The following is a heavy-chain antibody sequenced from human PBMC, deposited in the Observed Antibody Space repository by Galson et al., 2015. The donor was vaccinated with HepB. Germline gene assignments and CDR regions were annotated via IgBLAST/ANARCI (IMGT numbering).Heavy chain of an antibody. J-gene: IGHJ6*02. CDR2: VSYDGDSK. D-gene: IGHD2-2*02. V-gene: IGHV3-30*04. Sequence: SLRLSCAVSGFTFSDFGMNWVRQAPGKGLEWVAAVSYDGDSKYCADSVKGRFTISSDNSKNTLYLEMSSLRPEDTAVYHCARPWVTRCYTCGMDVWGQGTTVTVSS. CDR3: ARPWVTRCYTCGMDV. CDR1: GFTFSDFG.